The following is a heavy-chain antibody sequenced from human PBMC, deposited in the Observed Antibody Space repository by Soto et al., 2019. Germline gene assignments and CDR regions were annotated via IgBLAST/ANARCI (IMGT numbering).Heavy chain of an antibody. V-gene: IGHV3-74*03. Sequence: PGGSLRLSCAASGLTFRSYWMHWVRQAPGKGLVWVSRINTDGSVAMYVDSVKGRFTISRDNSKNTLYLQMNSLRAEDTAVYYCATWLRIAAAPVYYYYGMDVWGQGTTVTVSS. J-gene: IGHJ6*02. D-gene: IGHD6-13*01. CDR1: GLTFRSYW. CDR3: ATWLRIAAAPVYYYYGMDV. CDR2: INTDGSVA.